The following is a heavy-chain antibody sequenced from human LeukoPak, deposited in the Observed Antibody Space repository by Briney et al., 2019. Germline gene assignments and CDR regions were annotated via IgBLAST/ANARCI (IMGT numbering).Heavy chain of an antibody. D-gene: IGHD3-22*01. J-gene: IGHJ4*02. CDR3: ARAPDGSGYYHFDY. V-gene: IGHV4-30-4*01. Sequence: PSETLSLTCTVSGGSISSGDYYWSWIRQPPGRGLEWIGYVYYSGSTYYNPSLKSRVTISVDTSKNQFSLTLSSVTAADTAVYYCARAPDGSGYYHFDYWGQGTLVTVSS. CDR1: GGSISSGDYY. CDR2: VYYSGST.